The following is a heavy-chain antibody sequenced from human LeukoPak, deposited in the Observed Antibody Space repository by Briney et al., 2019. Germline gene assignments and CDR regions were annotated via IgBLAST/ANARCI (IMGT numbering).Heavy chain of an antibody. V-gene: IGHV4-39*07. CDR3: ARDRIAAAGTGAFDI. CDR1: GGSISTTTYY. D-gene: IGHD6-13*01. Sequence: PSETLSLTCTVSGGSISTTTYYWGWIRQPPGKGLEWIGSIYYSGSTYYNPSLKSRVTISVDTSKSQFSLKLHSVTAADTAVYYCARDRIAAAGTGAFDIWGQGTMVTVSS. J-gene: IGHJ3*02. CDR2: IYYSGST.